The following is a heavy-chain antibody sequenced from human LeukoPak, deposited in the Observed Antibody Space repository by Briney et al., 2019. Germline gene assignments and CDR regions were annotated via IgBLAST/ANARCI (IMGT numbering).Heavy chain of an antibody. Sequence: PSETLSLTCTVSGGSINSYYWSWIRQPPGKGLEWIGHTYYSGSINYNPSLKSRVAISVDTSKNQFSLKMSSVTTADTAVYYCATVLIVRGLDAFDMWGQGTMVTVSS. J-gene: IGHJ3*02. V-gene: IGHV4-59*01. D-gene: IGHD3-10*01. CDR3: ATVLIVRGLDAFDM. CDR1: GGSINSYY. CDR2: TYYSGSI.